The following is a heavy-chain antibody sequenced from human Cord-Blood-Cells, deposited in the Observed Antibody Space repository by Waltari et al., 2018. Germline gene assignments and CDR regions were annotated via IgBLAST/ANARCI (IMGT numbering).Heavy chain of an antibody. Sequence: PGASVKVSCKASGYTLPRYDLNWVRQATGQGLEWMGWMNPNSCNTGYAQKFQGRVTMTRNTSISTAYMELSSLRSEDTAVYYCARGSLFGVVPYWGQGTLVTVSS. CDR1: GYTLPRYD. CDR2: MNPNSCNT. D-gene: IGHD3-3*01. CDR3: ARGSLFGVVPY. V-gene: IGHV1-8*01. J-gene: IGHJ4*02.